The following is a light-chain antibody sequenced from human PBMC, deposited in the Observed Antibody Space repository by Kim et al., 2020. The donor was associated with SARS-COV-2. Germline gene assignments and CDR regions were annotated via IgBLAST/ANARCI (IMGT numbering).Light chain of an antibody. CDR2: AAS. V-gene: IGKV1-39*01. CDR1: QSISSY. CDR3: QQSYSTLLG. J-gene: IGKJ4*01. Sequence: AAVGDRVTITCRASQSISSYLNWYQQKPGKAPKLLIYAASSLQSGVPSRFSGSGSGTDFTLTISSLQPEDFATYYCQQSYSTLLGFDGGTKVDIK.